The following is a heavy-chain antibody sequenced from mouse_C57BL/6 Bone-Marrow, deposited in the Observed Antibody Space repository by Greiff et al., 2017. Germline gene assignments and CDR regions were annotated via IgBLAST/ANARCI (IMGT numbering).Heavy chain of an antibody. V-gene: IGHV5-17*01. D-gene: IGHD1-1*01. Sequence: EVMLVESGGGLVKPGGSLKLPCAASGFTFSDYGMHWVRQAPEKGLEWVAYISSGSSTIHYADTVKGRFTISRDNAKNTLFLQMTSLRAENTAMYYGAGLYYCGSLYCYARDYWGQGTSVTVSS. J-gene: IGHJ4*01. CDR3: AGLYYCGSLYCYARDY. CDR1: GFTFSDYG. CDR2: ISSGSSTI.